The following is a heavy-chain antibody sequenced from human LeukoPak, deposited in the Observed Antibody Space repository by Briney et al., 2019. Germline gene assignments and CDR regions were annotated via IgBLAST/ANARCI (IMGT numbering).Heavy chain of an antibody. CDR3: ARRAGAYSHPYDY. CDR2: ISVSGNT. D-gene: IGHD4/OR15-4a*01. V-gene: IGHV3-23*01. CDR1: GFTLSSYA. J-gene: IGHJ4*02. Sequence: GGSLRLSCAASGFTLSSYAMSWVRQGPGKRLEWVSAISVSGNTYHADSVKGRFTISRDSSKNTLYLQINSLRAEDTAVYYYARRAGAYSHPYDYWGQGTLVTVSS.